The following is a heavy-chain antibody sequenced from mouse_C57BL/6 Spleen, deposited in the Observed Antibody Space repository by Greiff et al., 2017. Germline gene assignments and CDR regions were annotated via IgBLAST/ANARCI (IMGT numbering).Heavy chain of an antibody. J-gene: IGHJ4*01. CDR1: GYTFTSYW. D-gene: IGHD1-1*01. CDR2: IDPSDSET. V-gene: IGHV1-52*01. Sequence: QVQLQQPGAELVRPGSSVKLSCKASGYTFTSYWMHWVKQRPIQGLEWIGNIDPSDSETRYNQKFKDKATLTVDKSSSTAYMQLSSLTSEDSAVYYCARVRNYYGSSPYAMDYWGQGTSVTVSS. CDR3: ARVRNYYGSSPYAMDY.